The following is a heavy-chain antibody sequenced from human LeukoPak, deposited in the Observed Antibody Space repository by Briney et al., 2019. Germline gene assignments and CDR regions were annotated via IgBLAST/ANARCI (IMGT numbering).Heavy chain of an antibody. CDR1: GFTFSSYW. D-gene: IGHD3-10*01. CDR3: ARVARGDYYYYYMDV. CDR2: IKQDGSEK. V-gene: IGHV3-7*01. J-gene: IGHJ6*03. Sequence: GGSLRLSCAASGFTFSSYWMSWVRQAPGKGLEWVANIKQDGSEKYYVDSVKGRFTISRDNAKNSLYLQMNSLRAEDTALYYCARVARGDYYYYYMDVWGKGTTVTVSS.